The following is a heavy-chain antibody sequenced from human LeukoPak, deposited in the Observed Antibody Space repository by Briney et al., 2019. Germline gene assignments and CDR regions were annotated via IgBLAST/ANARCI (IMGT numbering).Heavy chain of an antibody. J-gene: IGHJ3*02. Sequence: SETLSLTCAVYGGSFSGYYWSWIRQPPGKGLEWIGEINHSGSTNYNPSLKSRVTISVDTSKNQFSLKLSSVTAADTAVYYCARDLSGSSDAFDIWGQGTMVTVS. CDR3: ARDLSGSSDAFDI. CDR2: INHSGST. CDR1: GGSFSGYY. D-gene: IGHD1-26*01. V-gene: IGHV4-34*01.